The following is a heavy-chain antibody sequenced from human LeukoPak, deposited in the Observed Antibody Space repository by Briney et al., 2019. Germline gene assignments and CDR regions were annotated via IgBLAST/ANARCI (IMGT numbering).Heavy chain of an antibody. J-gene: IGHJ6*03. CDR3: AKGLRTGVGPYMGYHYYMDV. D-gene: IGHD3-16*01. CDR2: INDNGDGT. Sequence: GGSLRLSCAASGFTFSSYATSWVRQAPGKGLKWVSTINDNGDGTYYADSVKGRFTISRDNSYNTVSLQMNSLRDEDTGVYYCAKGLRTGVGPYMGYHYYMDVWGKGATVTVSS. V-gene: IGHV3-23*01. CDR1: GFTFSSYA.